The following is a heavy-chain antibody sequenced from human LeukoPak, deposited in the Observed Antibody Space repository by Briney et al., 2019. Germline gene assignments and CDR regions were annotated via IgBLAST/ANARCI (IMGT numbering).Heavy chain of an antibody. CDR3: ARGSGFVVVVADFDY. D-gene: IGHD2-15*01. Sequence: ASVKVSCKASGYTFTSYCMHWVRQAPGQGLEWMGIINPSGGSTSYAQKFQGRVTMTRDTSTSTVYMELSSLRSEDTAVYYCARGSGFVVVVADFDYWGQGTLVTVSS. V-gene: IGHV1-46*01. CDR2: INPSGGST. J-gene: IGHJ4*02. CDR1: GYTFTSYC.